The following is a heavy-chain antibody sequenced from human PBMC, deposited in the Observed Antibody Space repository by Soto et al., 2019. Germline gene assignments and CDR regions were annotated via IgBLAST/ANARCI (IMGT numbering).Heavy chain of an antibody. Sequence: GGSLRLSCAASGFTFSSYWMSWVRQAPGKGLEWVANIKQDGSEKYYVDSVKGRFTISRDNAKNSLYLQMNSLRAEDTAVYYCARAINDLGYCSGGSCTNYWYFDLWGRGTLVTVSS. CDR2: IKQDGSEK. D-gene: IGHD2-15*01. V-gene: IGHV3-7*01. J-gene: IGHJ2*01. CDR3: ARAINDLGYCSGGSCTNYWYFDL. CDR1: GFTFSSYW.